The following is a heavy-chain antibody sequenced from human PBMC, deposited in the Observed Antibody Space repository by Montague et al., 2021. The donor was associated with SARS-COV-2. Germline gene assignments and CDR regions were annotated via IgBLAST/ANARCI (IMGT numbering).Heavy chain of an antibody. Sequence: SQTLSLTCAAHGGSFSTYSWNWIRQPPGKGLEWIGEIHHGGSTNYNPSLKSRVTISADTSKNQFSLKLTSVAAADTAVYYGARLGDGVVPSPILGVGPYYSYYYMDVWGKGTTVTVSS. D-gene: IGHD3-10*01. CDR2: IHHGGST. CDR1: GGSFSTYS. J-gene: IGHJ6*03. V-gene: IGHV4-34*01. CDR3: ARLGDGVVPSPILGVGPYYSYYYMDV.